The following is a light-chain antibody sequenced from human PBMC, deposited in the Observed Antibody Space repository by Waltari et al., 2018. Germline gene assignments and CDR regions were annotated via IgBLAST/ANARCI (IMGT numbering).Light chain of an antibody. Sequence: QSALTQPRSVSGSPGQSVTISCTGTSSDVGGYKYVSWFQQHAGKAPRLMIYDVSERPSGVPDRFSGPKSGNTASLTISGLQAEDEADYYCCSYAGSYTWVFGGGTKLTVL. J-gene: IGLJ3*02. CDR2: DVS. CDR3: CSYAGSYTWV. V-gene: IGLV2-11*01. CDR1: SSDVGGYKY.